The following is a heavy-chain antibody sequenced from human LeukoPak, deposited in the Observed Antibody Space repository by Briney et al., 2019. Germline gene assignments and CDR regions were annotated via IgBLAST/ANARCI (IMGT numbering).Heavy chain of an antibody. D-gene: IGHD6-25*01. CDR2: ISSSGSTI. CDR1: GFTFSSYS. J-gene: IGHJ1*01. Sequence: GGSLRLSCAASGFTFSSYSMNWVRQAPGKGLEWVSYISSSGSTIYYADSVKGRFTISRDNSKNTLYLQMNSLRAEDTAVYYCAKGSVATKRAEYFQHWGQGTLVTVSS. CDR3: AKGSVATKRAEYFQH. V-gene: IGHV3-48*04.